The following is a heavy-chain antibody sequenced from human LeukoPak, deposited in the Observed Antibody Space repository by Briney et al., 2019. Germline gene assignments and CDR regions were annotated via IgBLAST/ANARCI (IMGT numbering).Heavy chain of an antibody. V-gene: IGHV3-7*01. Sequence: GGSLRLSCAAAGLPFSTFWMNWVRQAPGQGLEWVANINQDGSEEYYVDSVKGRFTISRDNAKNSVYLQMNSLRVEDTAIYYCARNARGSGDYWGQGTVVTVSS. D-gene: IGHD3-10*01. J-gene: IGHJ4*02. CDR3: ARNARGSGDY. CDR2: INQDGSEE. CDR1: GLPFSTFW.